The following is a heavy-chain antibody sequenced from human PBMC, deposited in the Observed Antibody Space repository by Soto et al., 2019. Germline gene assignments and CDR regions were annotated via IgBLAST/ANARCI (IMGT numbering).Heavy chain of an antibody. CDR3: ATHGGYCSGGSCYANMDYYYYMDV. Sequence: PSETLSLTCAVSSGSISSSNWWSWIRQPPGKGLEWIGYIYYSGSTNYNPSLKSRVTISVDTSKNQFSLKLSSVTAADTAVYYCATHGGYCSGGSCYANMDYYYYMDVWGKGTTVTVSS. CDR1: SGSISSSNW. V-gene: IGHV4-59*08. CDR2: IYYSGST. J-gene: IGHJ6*03. D-gene: IGHD2-15*01.